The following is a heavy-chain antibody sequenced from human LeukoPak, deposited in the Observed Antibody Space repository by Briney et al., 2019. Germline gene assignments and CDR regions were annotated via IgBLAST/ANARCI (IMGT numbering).Heavy chain of an antibody. D-gene: IGHD3-22*01. CDR1: GFTFSSYA. CDR2: ISGSGAST. V-gene: IGHV3-23*01. J-gene: IGHJ4*02. Sequence: QPGGSLRLSCAASGFTFSSYAMSWVRQAPGKGLEWVSAISGSGASTYYADSVKGRFTISRDNSKNTLFLQMSSLRAEDTAVYYCARGREGSGYFFDYWGQGTLVTVSA. CDR3: ARGREGSGYFFDY.